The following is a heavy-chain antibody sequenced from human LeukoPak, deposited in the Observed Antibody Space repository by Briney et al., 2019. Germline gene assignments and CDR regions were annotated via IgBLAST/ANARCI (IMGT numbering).Heavy chain of an antibody. V-gene: IGHV4-61*02. CDR2: IYTSGRT. J-gene: IGHJ4*02. CDR3: ARDGRLEGCGGDCYPDY. Sequence: SQTLSLTCTVSGGSISSGSHYWSWIRQPAGKGLEWIGCIYTSGRTNYNPSLESRVTISVDTSRNQFSLKLSSVTAADTAVYYCARDGRLEGCGGDCYPDYWGQGTLVTVSS. CDR1: GGSISSGSHY. D-gene: IGHD2-21*01.